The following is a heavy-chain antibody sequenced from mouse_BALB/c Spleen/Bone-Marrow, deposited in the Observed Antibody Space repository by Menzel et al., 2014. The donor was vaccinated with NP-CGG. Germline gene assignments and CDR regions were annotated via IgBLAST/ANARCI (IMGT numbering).Heavy chain of an antibody. CDR1: GYTFTSYV. V-gene: IGHV1-14*01. CDR3: ARNYRYDGFAY. CDR2: INPHNDGT. D-gene: IGHD2-14*01. J-gene: IGHJ3*01. Sequence: VQLQQSGPELVMPGASVKMSCKASGYTFTSYVMHWVKQKPGQGLEWIGYINPHNDGTKYNEKFKGKATLTSDKSSSTAYMELSSRTSEDSAVYYCARNYRYDGFAYWGQGTLVTVSA.